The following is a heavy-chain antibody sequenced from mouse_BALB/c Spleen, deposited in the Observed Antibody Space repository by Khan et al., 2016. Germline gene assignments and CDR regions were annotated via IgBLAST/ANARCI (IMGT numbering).Heavy chain of an antibody. CDR3: AREDYGNYGDYFDY. CDR2: ISSGGST. CDR1: GFTFSSYA. J-gene: IGHJ2*01. D-gene: IGHD2-1*01. Sequence: EVELVESGGGLVKPGGSLKLSCAASGFTFSSYAMSWVRQTPEKRLEWVASISSGGSTYYPDSVKGRFTISRDNARNILNLQMSSLRSDDTAMYYCAREDYGNYGDYFDYWGQGTTLTVS. V-gene: IGHV5-6-5*01.